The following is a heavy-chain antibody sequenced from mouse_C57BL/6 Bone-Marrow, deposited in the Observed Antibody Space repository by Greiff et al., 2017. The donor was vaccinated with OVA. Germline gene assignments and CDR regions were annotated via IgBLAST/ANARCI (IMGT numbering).Heavy chain of an antibody. CDR1: GYAFSSYW. V-gene: IGHV1-80*01. Sequence: QVQLQQSGAELVKPGASVKISCKASGYAFSSYWLNWVKQRPGKGLEWLGQIYPGDGDTHYNGKFKGKATRTADESSSTAYMQLSSRTSEDSAVDFCARSGELRRFAYWGQGTLVTVSA. CDR3: ARSGELRRFAY. J-gene: IGHJ3*01. CDR2: IYPGDGDT. D-gene: IGHD2-4*01.